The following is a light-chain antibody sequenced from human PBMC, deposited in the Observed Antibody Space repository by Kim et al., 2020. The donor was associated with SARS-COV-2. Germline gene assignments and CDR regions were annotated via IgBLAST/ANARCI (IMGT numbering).Light chain of an antibody. J-gene: IGKJ5*01. Sequence: DIQMTQSPSSLSASVGDRVTITCQASQDISNYLNWYQQKPGKAPKLLIYDASNLQTGVPSSFSGSGSGTDFTLTISSLQPEDIATYYCQQYESLPITFGQGTRLEIK. CDR2: DAS. CDR3: QQYESLPIT. V-gene: IGKV1-33*01. CDR1: QDISNY.